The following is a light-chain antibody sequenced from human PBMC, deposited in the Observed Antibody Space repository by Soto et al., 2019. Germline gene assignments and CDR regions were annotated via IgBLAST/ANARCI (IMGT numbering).Light chain of an antibody. CDR1: SSNIGKNY. V-gene: IGLV1-51*01. CDR3: GTWDSSLSVHWV. J-gene: IGLJ3*02. Sequence: QSVLTQSPSVSAAPGQKVTISCSGSSSNIGKNYVSWYQQLPGSAPKLLIYENNKRPSGIPDRFSGSKSGTSATLGITGLQTGDEADYYCGTWDSSLSVHWVFGGGTKLTVL. CDR2: ENN.